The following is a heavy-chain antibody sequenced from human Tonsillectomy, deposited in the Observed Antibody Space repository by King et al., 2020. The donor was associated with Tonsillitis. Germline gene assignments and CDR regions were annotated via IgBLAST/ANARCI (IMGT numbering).Heavy chain of an antibody. V-gene: IGHV5-51*01. CDR2: IYPGDSDT. CDR3: ARRPGMGRIGPAGAFDI. CDR1: GYSFTTYW. J-gene: IGHJ3*02. D-gene: IGHD6-13*01. Sequence: QLVQSGAEVKKPGESLKISCKGSGYSFTTYWIGWVRQMPGKGLEWMGIIYPGDSDTRYSPSFQGQVTISADKSISTPYLQWRSLKASDTAMYYCARRPGMGRIGPAGAFDIWGQGKMVTVSS.